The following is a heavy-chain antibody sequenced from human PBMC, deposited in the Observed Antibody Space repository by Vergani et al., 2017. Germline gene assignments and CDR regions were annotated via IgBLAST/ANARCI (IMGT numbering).Heavy chain of an antibody. Sequence: QVHLVQSGAEVKKPGASVKVSCKVSGYTLTELSMHWVRQAPGKGLEWMGGFDPDDGETIYAQKFQGRVPITEDKSTDTAYMELSSLRSEDTAVYYCETGPPWRWELTKGAVAYWGEGTLVTVSA. J-gene: IGHJ4*02. CDR2: FDPDDGET. V-gene: IGHV1-24*01. D-gene: IGHD1-26*01. CDR1: GYTLTELS. CDR3: ETGPPWRWELTKGAVAY.